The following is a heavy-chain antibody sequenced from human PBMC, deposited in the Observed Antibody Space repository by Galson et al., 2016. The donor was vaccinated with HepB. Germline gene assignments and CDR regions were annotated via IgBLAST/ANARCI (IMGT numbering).Heavy chain of an antibody. Sequence: SVKVSCKASGYTFTGHAMHWVRQAPGQSLEWMGRIDVGNGNTKYSQRFQGRVTITRDTSASISYMDVSSLTSEDTAVYYCARGNYDFWGRFDPWGQGTLVTVSS. CDR1: GYTFTGHA. V-gene: IGHV1-3*01. D-gene: IGHD3-3*01. J-gene: IGHJ5*02. CDR2: IDVGNGNT. CDR3: ARGNYDFWGRFDP.